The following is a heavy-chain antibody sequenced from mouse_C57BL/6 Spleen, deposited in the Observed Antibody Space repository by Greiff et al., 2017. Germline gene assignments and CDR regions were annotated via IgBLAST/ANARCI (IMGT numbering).Heavy chain of an antibody. CDR1: GYTFTSYW. CDR2: IDPSDSET. V-gene: IGHV1-52*01. J-gene: IGHJ3*01. Sequence: QVQLKQPGAELVRPGSSVKLSCKASGYTFTSYWMHWVKQRPIQGLEWIGNIDPSDSETHYNQKFKDKATLTVDKSSSTAYMQLSSLTSEDSAVYYCARTGTDWFAYWSQGTLVTVSA. CDR3: ARTGTDWFAY. D-gene: IGHD4-1*01.